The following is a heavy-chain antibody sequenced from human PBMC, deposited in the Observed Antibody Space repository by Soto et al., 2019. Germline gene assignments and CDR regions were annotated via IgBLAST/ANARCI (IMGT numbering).Heavy chain of an antibody. CDR1: GDSVSSNSAA. CDR2: TYYRSKWYN. J-gene: IGHJ4*02. Sequence: SQTLSLTCAISGDSVSSNSAAWNWIRQSPSRGLEWLGRTYYRSKWYNDYAVSVKSRITINPDTSKNQFSLQLNSVTPEDTAVYYCASSITGTRSSIYYLDYWGQGTLVTVSS. CDR3: ASSITGTRSSIYYLDY. V-gene: IGHV6-1*01. D-gene: IGHD1-7*01.